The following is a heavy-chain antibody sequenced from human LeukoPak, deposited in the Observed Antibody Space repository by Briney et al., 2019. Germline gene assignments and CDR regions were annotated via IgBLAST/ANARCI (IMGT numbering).Heavy chain of an antibody. D-gene: IGHD3-10*01. CDR2: IYYSGST. J-gene: IGHJ4*02. Sequence: SETLSLTCTVFGASISSGDYYWSWIRQPPGKGLEWIGYIYYSGSTYYNPSLKSRVTISVDTSKNQFSLKLSSVTAADTAVYYCARVVGALWFGEKFDYWGQGTLVTVSS. V-gene: IGHV4-30-4*01. CDR1: GASISSGDYY. CDR3: ARVVGALWFGEKFDY.